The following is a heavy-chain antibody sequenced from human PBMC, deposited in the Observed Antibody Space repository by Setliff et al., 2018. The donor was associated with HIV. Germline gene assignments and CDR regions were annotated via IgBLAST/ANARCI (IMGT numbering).Heavy chain of an antibody. CDR2: ISYDGSNK. CDR3: AKEIWVGATQSSGVDP. V-gene: IGHV3-30*18. J-gene: IGHJ5*02. CDR1: GFTFSSYG. D-gene: IGHD1-26*01. Sequence: HPGGSLRLSCAASGFTFSSYGMHWVRQAPGKGLEWVAVISYDGSNKYYADSVKGRFTISRDNSKNTLYLQMNSLRAEDTAVYYCAKEIWVGATQSSGVDPWGQGTLVTVSS.